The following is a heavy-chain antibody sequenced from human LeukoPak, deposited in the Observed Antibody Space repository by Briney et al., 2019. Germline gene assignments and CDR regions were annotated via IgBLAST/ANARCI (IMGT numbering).Heavy chain of an antibody. J-gene: IGHJ5*02. V-gene: IGHV3-23*01. CDR1: EFTFISYA. CDR3: AKGLGVDNWFDP. Sequence: GGSLRLSCAVSEFTFISYALSWVRQAPGKGLEWVSGITGNGVSTYYADSVEGRFTISRDSSKNTLYLQMNSLRDEDTAVYYCAKGLGVDNWFDPWGQGTLVTVSS. CDR2: ITGNGVST.